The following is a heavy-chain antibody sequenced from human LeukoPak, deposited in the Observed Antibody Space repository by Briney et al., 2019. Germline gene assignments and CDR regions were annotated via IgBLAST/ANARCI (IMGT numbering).Heavy chain of an antibody. CDR2: INSDGSST. J-gene: IGHJ4*02. D-gene: IGHD3-10*01. V-gene: IGHV3-74*01. CDR3: ARLFESGTYNNFFHY. Sequence: GGSLRLSCAASGFTFSSYWMHWVRHAPGKGLVWVSRINSDGSSTSYADSVKGRFTISRDNAKNTLYLQMNSLRPEDTAIYYCARLFESGTYNNFFHYWGQGTLVTVFS. CDR1: GFTFSSYW.